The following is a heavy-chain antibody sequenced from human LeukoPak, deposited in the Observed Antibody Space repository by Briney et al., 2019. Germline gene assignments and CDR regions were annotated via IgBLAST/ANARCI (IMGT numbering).Heavy chain of an antibody. V-gene: IGHV3-30*04. D-gene: IGHD6-13*01. CDR1: GFTFSKSS. Sequence: GGSLRLSCATSGFTFSKSSMHWVRLAPGKGLEWLAGISFDGANKFSGDSVKGRFSISRDNSKNTLYLQMNSLRVDDTAVYFCARGRDGIAAAGFDYWGQGTPVTVSS. CDR3: ARGRDGIAAAGFDY. CDR2: ISFDGANK. J-gene: IGHJ4*02.